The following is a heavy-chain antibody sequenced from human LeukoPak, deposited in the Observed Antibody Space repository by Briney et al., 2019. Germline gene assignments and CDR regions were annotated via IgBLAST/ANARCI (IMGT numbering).Heavy chain of an antibody. Sequence: GGSVRLSCAASGFTFSSYGMSWIRQAPGKGLEWVSAISGSGGSTYYADSVKGRFTISRDNSKNTLYLQMNSLRAEDTAVYYCAKDWDGSGSYDPWGQGTLVTVSS. V-gene: IGHV3-23*01. CDR2: ISGSGGST. D-gene: IGHD3-10*01. CDR1: GFTFSSYG. CDR3: AKDWDGSGSYDP. J-gene: IGHJ5*02.